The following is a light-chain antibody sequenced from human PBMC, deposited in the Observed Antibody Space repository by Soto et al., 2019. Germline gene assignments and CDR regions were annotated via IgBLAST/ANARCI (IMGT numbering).Light chain of an antibody. CDR2: GNN. Sequence: QLVLTQPPSVSGAPGQRVTISCTGSSSNIGAGNDIQWYQQLPGTAPKLLIYGNNNRPSGVPDRFSGSKSGTSASLAITGLQAEDEADYYCQSYDSRLSVVFGGGTKLTVL. J-gene: IGLJ2*01. CDR3: QSYDSRLSVV. CDR1: SSNIGAGND. V-gene: IGLV1-40*01.